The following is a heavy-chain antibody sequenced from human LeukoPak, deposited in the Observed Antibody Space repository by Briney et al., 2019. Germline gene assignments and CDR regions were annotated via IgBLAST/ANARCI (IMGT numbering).Heavy chain of an antibody. CDR2: IYPGDSDT. CDR3: ARGEGYLPGNFYFDY. D-gene: IGHD5-24*01. J-gene: IGHJ4*02. CDR1: GYSFTSYW. V-gene: IGHV5-51*07. Sequence: GESLKISCKVSGYSFTSYWIGWVHQMPGKGLEWMGIIYPGDSDTRYSPSFQGQVTISADRSISTAYLQWSNLKASDTAMYYCARGEGYLPGNFYFDYWGQGTLVTVSS.